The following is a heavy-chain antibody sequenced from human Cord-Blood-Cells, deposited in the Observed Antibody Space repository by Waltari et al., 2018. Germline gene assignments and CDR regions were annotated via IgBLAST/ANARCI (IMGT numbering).Heavy chain of an antibody. J-gene: IGHJ3*02. CDR1: GFTFSSYE. Sequence: EVQLVESGGGLVQPGGSLRLSCAASGFTFSSYEMNWVRQAPGKGLEWVSYISSSGSTIYYADSVKGRFTISRDNAKNSLYLQMNSLRAEDTAVYYCARIMSRRITIFGADAFDIWGQGTMVTVSS. CDR2: ISSSGSTI. D-gene: IGHD3-3*01. V-gene: IGHV3-48*03. CDR3: ARIMSRRITIFGADAFDI.